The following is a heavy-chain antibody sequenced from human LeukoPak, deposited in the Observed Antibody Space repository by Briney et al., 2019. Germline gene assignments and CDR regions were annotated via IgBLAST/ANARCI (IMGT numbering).Heavy chain of an antibody. D-gene: IGHD5-18*01. CDR3: ARDRPVDTNYYYYYGMDV. CDR1: GGTFSSYV. Sequence: AASVKVSCKASGGTFSSYVISWVRQAPGQGLEWMGRIIPILGIANYAQKFQGRVTITADKSTSTAYMELSSLRSEDTAMYYCARDRPVDTNYYYYYGMDVWGQGTTVTVSS. CDR2: IIPILGIA. J-gene: IGHJ6*02. V-gene: IGHV1-69*04.